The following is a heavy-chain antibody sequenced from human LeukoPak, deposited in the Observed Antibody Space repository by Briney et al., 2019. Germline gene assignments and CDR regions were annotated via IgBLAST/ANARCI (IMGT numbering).Heavy chain of an antibody. CDR2: ISYDGSNK. Sequence: GGSLRLSCAASGFTSSSYGMHWVRQAPGKGLEWMAVISYDGSNKYYADSVKGRFTISRDNSKNTLYLQMNSLRAEDTAVYYCAKEERDYDILTGYLNSYYCYGMDVWGQGTTVTVSS. CDR1: GFTSSSYG. D-gene: IGHD3-9*01. V-gene: IGHV3-30*18. CDR3: AKEERDYDILTGYLNSYYCYGMDV. J-gene: IGHJ6*02.